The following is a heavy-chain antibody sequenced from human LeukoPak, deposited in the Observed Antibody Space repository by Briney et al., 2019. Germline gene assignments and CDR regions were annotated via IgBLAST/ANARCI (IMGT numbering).Heavy chain of an antibody. J-gene: IGHJ3*02. V-gene: IGHV1-3*01. CDR1: GYTFTSYA. Sequence: ASVKVSCKASGYTFTSYAMHWVRQAPGQRLEWMGWINAGNGNTKYSQKFQGRVTITRDTSASTAYMELSGLRSEDTAVYYCARDLSWTALNAFDIWGQGTMVTVSS. D-gene: IGHD6-13*01. CDR2: INAGNGNT. CDR3: ARDLSWTALNAFDI.